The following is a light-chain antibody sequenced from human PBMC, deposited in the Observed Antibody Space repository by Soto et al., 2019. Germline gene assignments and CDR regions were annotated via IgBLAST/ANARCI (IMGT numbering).Light chain of an antibody. J-gene: IGLJ1*01. V-gene: IGLV2-14*01. CDR3: SSFTSRFPFV. CDR1: RSDVGAYNY. CDR2: EVT. Sequence: QSVLTLPASVSGSPGQSIAISCTGTRSDVGAYNYVSWYQQHPGKAPKLMISEVTNRPSGVSDRFSGSKSGNTASLTISGLQAEDEADYYCSSFTSRFPFVFGTGTKVTVL.